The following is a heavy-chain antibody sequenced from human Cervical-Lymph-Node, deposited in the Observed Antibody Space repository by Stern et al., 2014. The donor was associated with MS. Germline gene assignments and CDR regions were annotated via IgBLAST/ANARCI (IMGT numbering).Heavy chain of an antibody. J-gene: IGHJ3*02. Sequence: QLQLQESGPGLVKPSQTLSLTCTVSGGSISSGDYYWSWIRQPPGKGLVWIAYIYHSGSTYYNPSLKSRLTVSVDTSKNQISLKLSSVTAADTAIYYCARDAQSLYGDNDGFDIWGQGTMVSVSS. CDR2: IYHSGST. CDR1: GGSISSGDYY. V-gene: IGHV4-30-4*01. D-gene: IGHD4-17*01. CDR3: ARDAQSLYGDNDGFDI.